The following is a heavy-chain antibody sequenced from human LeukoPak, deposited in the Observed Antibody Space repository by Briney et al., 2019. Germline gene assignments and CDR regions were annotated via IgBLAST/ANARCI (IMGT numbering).Heavy chain of an antibody. CDR1: GGSINNYY. V-gene: IGHV4-59*01. Sequence: SETLSLTCTVSGGSINNYYWSWIRQPPGKGLGWIGYIYYSGTTKYNPSLSSRVTISVDTSKNQFSLNLTSVTAADTAVYYCAREGIRGSYYTDWGQGTLVIVSS. J-gene: IGHJ1*01. CDR2: IYYSGTT. D-gene: IGHD1-26*01. CDR3: AREGIRGSYYTD.